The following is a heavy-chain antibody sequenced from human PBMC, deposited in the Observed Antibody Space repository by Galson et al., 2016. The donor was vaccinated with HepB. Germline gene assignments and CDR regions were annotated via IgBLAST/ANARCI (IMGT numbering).Heavy chain of an antibody. Sequence: SLRLSCAASGFTFGDCAMHWVRQGPGKGLEWVSGISTNSGRKGYADSVKGRFTISRDNARNSLYLQMNSLRNEDTALYYCAKEMSDVLAFLEGRQSGDLGAFDIWGQGTVVTVSS. CDR3: AKEMSDVLAFLEGRQSGDLGAFDI. CDR1: GFTFGDCA. CDR2: ISTNSGRK. D-gene: IGHD3-3*02. J-gene: IGHJ3*02. V-gene: IGHV3-9*01.